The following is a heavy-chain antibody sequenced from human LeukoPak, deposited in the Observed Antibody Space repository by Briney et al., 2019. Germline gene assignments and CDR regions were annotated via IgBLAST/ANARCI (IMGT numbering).Heavy chain of an antibody. CDR1: GGSISSYY. D-gene: IGHD6-6*01. CDR2: IYTSGNT. Sequence: RPSETLSLTCTVSGGSISSYYWSWIRQPAGKGLEWIGRIYTSGNTNYNPSLKSRVTMSVDTSKNQFSLKLSSATAADTAVYYCARSIAARLFDYWGQGTLVTVSP. V-gene: IGHV4-4*07. CDR3: ARSIAARLFDY. J-gene: IGHJ4*02.